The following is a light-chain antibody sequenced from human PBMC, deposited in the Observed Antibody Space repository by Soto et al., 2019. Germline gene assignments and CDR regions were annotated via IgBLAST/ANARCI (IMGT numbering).Light chain of an antibody. CDR2: GAY. V-gene: IGKV3-15*01. CDR1: QSVSSN. Sequence: EVALTQSPGTLSLSPGERATLSCRASQSVSSNLAWYQQKPGQAHRLLIYGAYTRATGIPARFSGRGSGTEFTLTISSLQSEDLAVYYCQQYNNWPQRTFGQWTTVDIK. J-gene: IGKJ1*01. CDR3: QQYNNWPQRT.